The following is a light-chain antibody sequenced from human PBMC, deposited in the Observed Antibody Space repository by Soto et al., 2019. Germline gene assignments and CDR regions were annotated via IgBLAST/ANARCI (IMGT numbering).Light chain of an antibody. J-gene: IGLJ7*01. CDR3: AAWDDSLNVAV. V-gene: IGLV2-14*01. CDR2: EVS. Sequence: QSALTQPASVSGSPGQSITISCTGTSSDIGAYNSVSWYQQHPGKAPKLMIYEVSNRPSGVSNRFSGSKSGNTASLTISGLQAEDEADYYCAAWDDSLNVAVFGGGTQLTVL. CDR1: SSDIGAYNS.